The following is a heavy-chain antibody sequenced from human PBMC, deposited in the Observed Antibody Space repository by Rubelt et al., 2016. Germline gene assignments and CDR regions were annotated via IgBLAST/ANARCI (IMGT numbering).Heavy chain of an antibody. CDR2: IYYSGST. CDR3: ARGPPWDY. CDR1: GGSISSYY. J-gene: IGHJ4*02. V-gene: IGHV4-59*01. Sequence: QVQLQESGPGLVKPSETLSLTCTVSGGSISSYYWSWIRQPPGKGLEWIGYIYYSGSTNYNPSLMSRVTISVDTSKNQFSLKLSSVTAADTAVYYCARGPPWDYWGQGTLVTVSS.